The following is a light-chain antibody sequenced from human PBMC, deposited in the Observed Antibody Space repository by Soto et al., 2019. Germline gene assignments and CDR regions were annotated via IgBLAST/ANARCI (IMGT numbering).Light chain of an antibody. V-gene: IGKV3-15*01. CDR3: QQYNTFPSLT. CDR1: QSVSSN. CDR2: GAS. J-gene: IGKJ4*01. Sequence: EIVMTQSPATLSVSPGERATLSCRASQSVSSNLAWYQQKPGQAPRLLIYGASTRATGVPVRFSGSGSGTEFTLTISSLQSEDFALYCCQQYNTFPSLTFGGGTKVEVK.